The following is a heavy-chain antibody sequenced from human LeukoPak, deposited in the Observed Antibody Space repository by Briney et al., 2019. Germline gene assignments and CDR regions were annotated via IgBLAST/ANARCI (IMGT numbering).Heavy chain of an antibody. Sequence: PGRSLRLSCAASGFTFDDYAMHWVRQAPGKGLEWVSGISWNSGSIGYADSVKGRFTISRDNAKNSLYLQMNSLRAEDTALYYCAKGTYSSSWDPFDYWGQGTLVTVSS. D-gene: IGHD6-13*01. V-gene: IGHV3-9*01. CDR2: ISWNSGSI. CDR1: GFTFDDYA. J-gene: IGHJ4*02. CDR3: AKGTYSSSWDPFDY.